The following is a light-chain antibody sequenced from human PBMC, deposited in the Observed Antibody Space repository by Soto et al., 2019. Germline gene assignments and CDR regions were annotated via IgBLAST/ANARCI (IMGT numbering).Light chain of an antibody. CDR3: SSYTSSRTCV. J-gene: IGLJ1*01. CDR2: DVS. CDR1: SSDVGDYNY. Sequence: QSVMTQPALVSGSPGHSITISCTGTSSDVGDYNYVSWYQQHPGKAPKLMIYDVSNRPSGVSNRFSGSKSGNTASLTISGLQAEDEADYYCSSYTSSRTCVFGTGT. V-gene: IGLV2-14*01.